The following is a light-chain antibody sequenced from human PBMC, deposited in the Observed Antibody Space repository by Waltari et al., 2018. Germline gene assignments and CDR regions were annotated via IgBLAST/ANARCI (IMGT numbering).Light chain of an antibody. CDR2: GTS. J-gene: IGKJ4*01. V-gene: IGKV3-20*01. CDR1: QSVSSSY. CDR3: QLYGNSPVVT. Sequence: EIVLTQSPGTLSLSPGERATLSCRASQSVSSSYLAWYQQKPGQAPRLLRYGTSTRAAGIPDRYSGSGSGTDFSLTISRLDPEDFAVYYCQLYGNSPVVTFGGGTKVEIK.